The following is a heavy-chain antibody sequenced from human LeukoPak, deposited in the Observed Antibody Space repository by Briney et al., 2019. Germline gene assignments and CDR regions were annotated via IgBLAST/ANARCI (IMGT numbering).Heavy chain of an antibody. Sequence: GRSLRLSCAASGFTFSSYGMHWVRQAPGKGLEWVAVISYDGSNKYYADSVKGRFTISRDNSKNTLYLQMNSLRAEDTAVYYCAKESITMIVVVPWFDPWGQGTLVTVSS. CDR1: GFTFSSYG. V-gene: IGHV3-30*18. CDR2: ISYDGSNK. CDR3: AKESITMIVVVPWFDP. J-gene: IGHJ5*02. D-gene: IGHD3-22*01.